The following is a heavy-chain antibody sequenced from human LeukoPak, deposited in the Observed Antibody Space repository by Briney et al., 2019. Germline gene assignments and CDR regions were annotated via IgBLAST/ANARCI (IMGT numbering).Heavy chain of an antibody. CDR3: ARDVSRSYYYDSSVFRSHNYYFDY. J-gene: IGHJ4*02. CDR2: IIPILGIA. D-gene: IGHD3-22*01. Sequence: ASVKVSCKASGGTFSSYTISWVRQAPGQGLEWMGRIIPILGIANYAQKFQGRVTITADKSTSTAYMGLSSLRSEDTAVYYCARDVSRSYYYDSSVFRSHNYYFDYWGQGTLVTVSS. CDR1: GGTFSSYT. V-gene: IGHV1-69*04.